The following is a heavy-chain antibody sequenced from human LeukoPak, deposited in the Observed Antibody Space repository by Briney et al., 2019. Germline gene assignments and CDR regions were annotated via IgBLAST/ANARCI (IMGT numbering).Heavy chain of an antibody. D-gene: IGHD3-22*01. J-gene: IGHJ4*02. V-gene: IGHV3-49*04. CDR1: GFTFGDYA. CDR2: IRSKAYGGTT. Sequence: GGSLRLSCTASGFTFGDYAMSWVRQAPGKGLEWVGFIRSKAYGGTTEYAASVKGRFTISRDDSKSIAYLQMNSLKTEDTAVYYCTRAYYYDSSGYYYCYFDYWGQGTLVTVSS. CDR3: TRAYYYDSSGYYYCYFDY.